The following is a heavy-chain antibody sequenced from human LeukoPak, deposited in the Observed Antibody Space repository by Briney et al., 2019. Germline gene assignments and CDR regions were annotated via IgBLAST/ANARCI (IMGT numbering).Heavy chain of an antibody. CDR3: ARDFGSGIAAGGVDY. CDR1: GFTLSIYY. V-gene: IGHV3-23*01. Sequence: GGSLTLSCAVSGFTLSIYYMSWVRQAPEKGLEWVSSVSGSGSHTFYGDSVEGRLNRSRDNSKNTLYLQMNSLRAEDTAVYYCARDFGSGIAAGGVDYWGQGTLVTVSS. J-gene: IGHJ4*02. D-gene: IGHD6-13*01. CDR2: VSGSGSHT.